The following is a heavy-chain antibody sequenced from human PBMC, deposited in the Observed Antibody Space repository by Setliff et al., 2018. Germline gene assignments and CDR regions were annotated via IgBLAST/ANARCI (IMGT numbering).Heavy chain of an antibody. CDR3: ATNPYQLLNFDY. CDR2: INHSGST. J-gene: IGHJ4*02. V-gene: IGHV4-34*01. CDR1: GGSFSGYY. D-gene: IGHD2-2*01. Sequence: SETLSLTCAVYGGSFSGYYWSWIRQPPGKGLEWIGEINHSGSTNYNPSLKSRVTISVDTSKNQFSLKLSSVTAADTAVYYCATNPYQLLNFDYWGQGTLVTVSS.